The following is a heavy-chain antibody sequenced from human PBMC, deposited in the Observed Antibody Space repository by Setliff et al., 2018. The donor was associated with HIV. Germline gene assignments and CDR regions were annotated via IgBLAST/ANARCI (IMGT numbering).Heavy chain of an antibody. V-gene: IGHV3-30*02. Sequence: PGGSLRLSCAASGFTFSSYGMHWVRQAPGKGLEWVAFIRYDGGTTYDADSVEGRFTISRDNAKNSLYLQMDNLTVDDTAVYFCARGRCSDAACFFDYWGQGTLVTVSS. D-gene: IGHD3-16*01. J-gene: IGHJ4*02. CDR2: IRYDGGTT. CDR3: ARGRCSDAACFFDY. CDR1: GFTFSSYG.